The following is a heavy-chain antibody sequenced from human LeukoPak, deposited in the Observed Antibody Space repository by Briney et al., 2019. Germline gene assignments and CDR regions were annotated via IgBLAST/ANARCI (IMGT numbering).Heavy chain of an antibody. CDR2: IYYSGST. J-gene: IGHJ3*02. D-gene: IGHD4-23*01. CDR3: ASPRGYGDKTDAFDI. CDR1: GGSISSSSYY. V-gene: IGHV4-39*01. Sequence: PSETLSLTCTVSGGSISSSSYYWGWIRQPPGKGLGWIGNIYYSGSTYYNPSLKSRVTISVDTSKNQFSLKLSSVTAADTALYYCASPRGYGDKTDAFDIWGQGTMVTVSS.